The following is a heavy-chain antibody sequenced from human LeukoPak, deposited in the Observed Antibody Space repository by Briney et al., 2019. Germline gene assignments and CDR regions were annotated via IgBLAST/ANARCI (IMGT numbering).Heavy chain of an antibody. V-gene: IGHV1-69*13. D-gene: IGHD5-18*01. J-gene: IGHJ4*02. Sequence: GASVKVSCKASGGTFSSYAISWVRQAPGQGLEWMGGIIPIFGTANYAQKFQGRVTITADESTSTAYMELSSLRSEDTAVYYCASGIILYGYSYGLMDYWGQGTLVTVSS. CDR3: ASGIILYGYSYGLMDY. CDR2: IIPIFGTA. CDR1: GGTFSSYA.